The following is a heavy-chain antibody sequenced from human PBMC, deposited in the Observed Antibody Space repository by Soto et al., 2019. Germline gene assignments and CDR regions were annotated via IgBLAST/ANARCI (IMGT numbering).Heavy chain of an antibody. D-gene: IGHD6-19*01. CDR1: GYTFTSYY. V-gene: IGHV1-46*03. CDR2: INPSGGST. CDR3: ARESGIAVAGGAFDT. Sequence: ASVKVSCKASGYTFTSYYMHWVRQAPGQGLEWMGIINPSGGSTSYAQKFQGRVTMTRDTSTSTVYMELSSLRSEDTAVYYCARESGIAVAGGAFDTWGQGTMVTVSS. J-gene: IGHJ3*02.